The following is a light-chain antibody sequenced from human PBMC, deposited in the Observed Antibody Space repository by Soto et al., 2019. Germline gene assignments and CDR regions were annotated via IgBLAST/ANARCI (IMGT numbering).Light chain of an antibody. CDR2: DVS. Sequence: QSVLAQPASVSGSPGQSITISCTGTSSDVGRYNYVSCFQQHPGKAPKLMIYDVSNWPSGVSDRFSGSKSGNTASLTISGLQADDEDDYYCSSFTSSSTFVFGTGTKLTVL. CDR3: SSFTSSSTFV. V-gene: IGLV2-14*01. J-gene: IGLJ1*01. CDR1: SSDVGRYNY.